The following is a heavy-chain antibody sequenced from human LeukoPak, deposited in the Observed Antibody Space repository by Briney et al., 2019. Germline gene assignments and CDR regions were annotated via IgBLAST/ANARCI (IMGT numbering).Heavy chain of an antibody. CDR1: GGSFSGYY. J-gene: IGHJ6*03. CDR3: ARAKVEQQLVPYYYYYYMDV. CDR2: INHSGST. V-gene: IGHV4-34*01. Sequence: PSETLSLTCAVYGGSFSGYYWSWIRQPPGKGLEWIGEINHSGSTNYNPSLKSRVTISVDTSKNQFSLKLSSVTAADTAVYYCARAKVEQQLVPYYYYYYMDVWGKGTTVPVSS. D-gene: IGHD6-13*01.